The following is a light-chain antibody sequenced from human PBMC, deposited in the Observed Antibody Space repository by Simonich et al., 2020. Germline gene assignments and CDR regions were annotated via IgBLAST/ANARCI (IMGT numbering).Light chain of an antibody. CDR3: CSYAGSSTWV. CDR2: EGS. Sequence: QSALTQPPSVSGSPGQSITISCTGTSSDFGSYNLVSWYQQHPGKAPKLMIYEGSKRPSGVSNRFSGSKSGNTASLTISGLQAEDEADYYCCSYAGSSTWVFGGGTKLTVL. J-gene: IGLJ3*02. V-gene: IGLV2-23*01. CDR1: SSDFGSYNL.